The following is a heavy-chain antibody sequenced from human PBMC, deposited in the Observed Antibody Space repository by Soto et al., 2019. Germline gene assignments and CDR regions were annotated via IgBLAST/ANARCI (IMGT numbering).Heavy chain of an antibody. CDR2: IYYSGST. V-gene: IGHV4-39*01. D-gene: IGHD3-9*01. CDR3: ASPPWQNYDILTGYYTDAFDI. Sequence: SETLSLTCTVSGGSISSSSYYWGWIRQPPGKGLEWIGSIYYSGSTYYNPSLKSRVTISVDTSKNQFSLKLGSVPAADTAVYYCASPPWQNYDILTGYYTDAFDIWGQGTMVTVSS. J-gene: IGHJ3*02. CDR1: GGSISSSSYY.